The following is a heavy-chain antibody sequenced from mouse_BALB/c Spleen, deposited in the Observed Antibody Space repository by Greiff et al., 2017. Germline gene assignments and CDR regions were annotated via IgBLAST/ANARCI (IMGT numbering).Heavy chain of an antibody. Sequence: DVKLVESGGGLVKPGGSLKLSCAASGFTFSSYTMSWVRQTPEKRLEWVATISSGGGNTYYPDSVKGRFTISRDNAKNNLYLQMSSLRSEDTALYYCARWNYGSTPSAMDYWGQGTSVTVSS. CDR3: ARWNYGSTPSAMDY. J-gene: IGHJ4*01. V-gene: IGHV5-9*03. D-gene: IGHD1-1*01. CDR1: GFTFSSYT. CDR2: ISSGGGNT.